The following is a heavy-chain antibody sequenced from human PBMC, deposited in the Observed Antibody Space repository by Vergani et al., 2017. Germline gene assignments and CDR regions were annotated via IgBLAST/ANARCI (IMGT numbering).Heavy chain of an antibody. CDR3: ARVPAVGAHGGFDY. CDR1: GGSISSGGYY. J-gene: IGHJ4*02. V-gene: IGHV4-61*08. Sequence: QVQLQESGPGLVKPSQTLSLTCTVSGGSISSGGYYWSWIRQPPGKGLEWIGYIYYSGSTNYNPSLKSRVTISVDTSKNQFSLKLSSVTAADTAVYYCARVPAVGAHGGFDYWGQGTLVTVSS. CDR2: IYYSGST. D-gene: IGHD1-26*01.